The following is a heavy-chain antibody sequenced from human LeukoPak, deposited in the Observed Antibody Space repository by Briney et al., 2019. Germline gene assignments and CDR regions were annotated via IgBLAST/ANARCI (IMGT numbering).Heavy chain of an antibody. CDR3: AREIKPTQYYFDY. Sequence: GASVTVSCTASGYTFTSYYMHWVRQAPGQGLEWMGIINPSGGSTSYAQKFQGRVTMTRDTSTSTVYMELSSLRSEDTAVYYCAREIKPTQYYFDYWGQGTLVTVSS. CDR1: GYTFTSYY. D-gene: IGHD1-14*01. V-gene: IGHV1-46*01. J-gene: IGHJ4*02. CDR2: INPSGGST.